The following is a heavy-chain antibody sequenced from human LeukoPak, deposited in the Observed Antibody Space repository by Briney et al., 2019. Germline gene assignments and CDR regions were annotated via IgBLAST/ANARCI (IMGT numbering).Heavy chain of an antibody. CDR3: AKDLETYCSGGSCYNWFDP. V-gene: IGHV3-30-3*02. J-gene: IGHJ5*02. D-gene: IGHD2-15*01. CDR2: SHNGSNQ. Sequence: SHNGSNQDYTDSVKGRFIISRDDSKSTVYLQMNSLRAEDTAVYYCAKDLETYCSGGSCYNWFDPWGQGTLVTVSS.